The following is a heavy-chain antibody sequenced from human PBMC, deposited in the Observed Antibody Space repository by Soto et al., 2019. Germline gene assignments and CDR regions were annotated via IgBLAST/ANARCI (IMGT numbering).Heavy chain of an antibody. V-gene: IGHV1-3*01. CDR1: GYTFTSYA. Sequence: ASVKVSCKASGYTFTSYAMHWVRQAPGQRLEWMGWINAGNGNTKYSQKFQGRVTITRDTSASTAYMELSSLRSEDTAVYYCARVFGCSGGSCHNWFDPWGQGTLVTVSS. D-gene: IGHD2-15*01. CDR3: ARVFGCSGGSCHNWFDP. CDR2: INAGNGNT. J-gene: IGHJ5*02.